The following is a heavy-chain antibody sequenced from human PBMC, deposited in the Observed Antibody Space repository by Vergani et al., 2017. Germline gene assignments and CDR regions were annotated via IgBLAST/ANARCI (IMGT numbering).Heavy chain of an antibody. V-gene: IGHV3-30*02. CDR3: AKHFRGWGIDY. CDR1: GFTLSNYD. CDR2: ILFDGSNQ. J-gene: IGHJ4*02. D-gene: IGHD3-16*01. Sequence: QVQLVESGGGVVQRGGSLRLSCATSGFTLSNYDMQWIRQGPGKGLEFVAFILFDGSNQYYAHSVKGRFTLSRDVSKNTLYLQMNSLRTDHTATYYCAKHFRGWGIDYWGQGTQVIVSS.